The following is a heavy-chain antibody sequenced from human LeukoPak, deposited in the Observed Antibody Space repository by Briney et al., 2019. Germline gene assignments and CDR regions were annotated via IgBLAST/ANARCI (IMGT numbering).Heavy chain of an antibody. CDR3: ARRGSGWYGAFDI. J-gene: IGHJ3*02. V-gene: IGHV4-34*01. Sequence: SETLSLTCAVHGGSVSGFYWTWIRQPPGKGLEWIGEINHRGGTNYNPSLKSRVTISVDTSKNQFSLKVTSVTAADTAVFYCARRGSGWYGAFDIWGQGTTAIVSS. D-gene: IGHD6-19*01. CDR2: INHRGGT. CDR1: GGSVSGFY.